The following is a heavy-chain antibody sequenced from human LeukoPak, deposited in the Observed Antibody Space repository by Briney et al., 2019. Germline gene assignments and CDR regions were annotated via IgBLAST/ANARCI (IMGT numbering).Heavy chain of an antibody. Sequence: GGSLRLSCAASGFTFDDYAMHWVRQAPGKGLEWVSGISWNSGNIDYADSVKGRFTISRDNAKNSLYLQMDSLRPEDTALYYCAKDRLRPVLTGSGTFDIWGQGTMVTVSS. V-gene: IGHV3-9*01. CDR2: ISWNSGNI. D-gene: IGHD3-9*01. CDR3: AKDRLRPVLTGSGTFDI. CDR1: GFTFDDYA. J-gene: IGHJ3*02.